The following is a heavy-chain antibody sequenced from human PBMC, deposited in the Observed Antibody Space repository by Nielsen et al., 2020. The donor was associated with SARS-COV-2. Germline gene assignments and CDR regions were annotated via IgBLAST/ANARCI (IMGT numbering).Heavy chain of an antibody. CDR2: INPDGTSI. CDR1: GFTFSNYG. CDR3: ARGDFDPGY. D-gene: IGHD3-9*01. J-gene: IGHJ4*02. Sequence: GESLKISCAGFTFSNYGMNWVRQVPGKGLVWVARINPDGTSISYGDSVKGRFTISRDHAKNTLFLQMSSLRAEDTGTYYCARGDFDPGYWGQGTQVTVSS. V-gene: IGHV3-74*01.